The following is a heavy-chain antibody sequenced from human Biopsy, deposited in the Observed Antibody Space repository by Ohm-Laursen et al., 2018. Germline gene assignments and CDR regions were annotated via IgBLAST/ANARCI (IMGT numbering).Heavy chain of an antibody. CDR2: VSTYNGNT. D-gene: IGHD3-16*01. Sequence: ASVKVSCKGSGYIFTSFGVSWVRQAPGHGLEWMGWVSTYNGNTEYEQKFQGRVTMTTDTSANTAYMELRSLRSDDTAVYFCARVRKGGLLDYWARESWSPSP. CDR3: ARVRKGGLLDY. J-gene: IGHJ4*02. CDR1: GYIFTSFG. V-gene: IGHV1-18*01.